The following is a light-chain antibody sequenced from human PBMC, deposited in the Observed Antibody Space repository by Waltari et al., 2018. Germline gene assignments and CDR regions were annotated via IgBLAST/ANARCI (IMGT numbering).Light chain of an antibody. J-gene: IGKJ4*01. V-gene: IGKV2-30*02. CDR1: QSLVHRDGSTY. CDR3: MQGTHWPPS. Sequence: DVVMTQSPLSLPVTLGEPVSISCRSSQSLVHRDGSTYLNWFHQRPGQYPRRLIYRVSNRGSGVPDRFSGSGSGSDFTLIISRVEAEDVGVYFCMQGTHWPPSFGGGTKVEIK. CDR2: RVS.